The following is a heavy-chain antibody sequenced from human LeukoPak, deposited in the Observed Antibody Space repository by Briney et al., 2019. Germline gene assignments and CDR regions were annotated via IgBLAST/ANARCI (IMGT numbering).Heavy chain of an antibody. V-gene: IGHV4-34*01. D-gene: IGHD6-13*01. Sequence: SETLSLTCAVYGGSFSGYYWSWIRQPPGKGLEWIGEINHSGSTNYNPSLKSRVTISVDTSKNQFSLNLSSVTAADTAVYYCARSSSWGYYYYYGMDVWGQGTTVTVSS. CDR3: ARSSSWGYYYYYGMDV. CDR1: GGSFSGYY. CDR2: INHSGST. J-gene: IGHJ6*02.